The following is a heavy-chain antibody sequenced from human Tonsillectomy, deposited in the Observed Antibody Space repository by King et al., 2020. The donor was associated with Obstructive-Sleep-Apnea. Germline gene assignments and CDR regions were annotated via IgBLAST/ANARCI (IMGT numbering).Heavy chain of an antibody. CDR1: GYSFTSYW. CDR3: ARPVGGYYDSSGYYAC. Sequence: QLVQSGAEVKKPGESLRISCKASGYSFTSYWITWVRQMPGKGLEWMGRIDPSDSYTNYSPSFQGHVTISADKSISTAYLQWSSLKASDTAMYYCARPVGGYYDSSGYYACWGQGTLVTVSS. CDR2: IDPSDSYT. V-gene: IGHV5-10-1*03. D-gene: IGHD3-22*01. J-gene: IGHJ4*02.